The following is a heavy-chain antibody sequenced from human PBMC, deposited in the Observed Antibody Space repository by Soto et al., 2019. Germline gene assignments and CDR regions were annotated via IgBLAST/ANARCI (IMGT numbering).Heavy chain of an antibody. CDR3: ARDSLRFFRIMDY. D-gene: IGHD3-3*01. CDR1: GGTFSSYA. CDR2: IIPIFGTA. V-gene: IGHV1-69*13. J-gene: IGHJ4*02. Sequence: ASVKVSCKASGGTFSSYAISWVRQAPGQGLEWMGGIIPIFGTANYAQKFQGRVTITADESTSTAYMELSSLRSEDTAVYYCARDSLRFFRIMDYWGQGTLVTVSS.